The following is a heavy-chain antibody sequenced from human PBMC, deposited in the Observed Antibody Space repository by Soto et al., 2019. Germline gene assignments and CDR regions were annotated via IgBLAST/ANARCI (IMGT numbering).Heavy chain of an antibody. J-gene: IGHJ6*02. V-gene: IGHV4-39*01. CDR2: IYYSGST. Sequence: QLQLQESGPRLWKPSETLSLTCSVSGGSISSSSYSWGWIRQPPGKGLEGIGTIYYSGSTHYNPSLEGRVAISADTPNNQLSLRLSSVTAADTAVYYCGRQPGHCGSTTCFGYYSVDVWGQGTTVTVS. D-gene: IGHD2-2*01. CDR3: GRQPGHCGSTTCFGYYSVDV. CDR1: GGSISSSSYS.